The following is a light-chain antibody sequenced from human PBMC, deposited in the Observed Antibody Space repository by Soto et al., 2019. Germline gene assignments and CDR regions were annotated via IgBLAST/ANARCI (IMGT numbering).Light chain of an antibody. V-gene: IGKV1-6*01. CDR1: QGIIND. CDR2: AAA. J-gene: IGKJ1*01. CDR3: LQDYNYPWT. Sequence: AIQMTQSPSSLSASVGDRVTITCRASQGIINDLGWYQQKPGKAPKLLIYAAARSQSGGPSSFRVSGSGTDFTLTISSLQPEDFATYYCLQDYNYPWTFGQGTKVEIK.